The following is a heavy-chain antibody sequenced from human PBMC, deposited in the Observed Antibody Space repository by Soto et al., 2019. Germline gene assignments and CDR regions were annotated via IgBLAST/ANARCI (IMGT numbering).Heavy chain of an antibody. J-gene: IGHJ4*02. CDR2: IYYSGTT. CDR3: ARSQRGRTAFTFDY. V-gene: IGHV4-61*01. D-gene: IGHD3-16*01. CDR1: GDSVSNENYY. Sequence: SETLSLTCAVSGDSVSNENYYWSWIRQPPGKGLEWIGYIYYSGTTNYNSYLKSRLTLSADMSKNQFSLKLTSVTAADTAVYFCARSQRGRTAFTFDYWGQGALVTVSS.